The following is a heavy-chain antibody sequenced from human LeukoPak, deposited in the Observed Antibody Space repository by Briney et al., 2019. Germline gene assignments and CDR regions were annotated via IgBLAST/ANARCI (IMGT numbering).Heavy chain of an antibody. Sequence: PGGSLRLSCAASGFTFSSYGMHSVRQAPGKGLEWVAFIPYHGSNKYYADSVKGRFSISRDNSKNTLYLEMNSLRAEDTAMYYCAKDPSYYGDMYYFDYWGRGTLVTVSS. J-gene: IGHJ4*02. CDR3: AKDPSYYGDMYYFDY. CDR2: IPYHGSNK. V-gene: IGHV3-30*02. CDR1: GFTFSSYG. D-gene: IGHD4-17*01.